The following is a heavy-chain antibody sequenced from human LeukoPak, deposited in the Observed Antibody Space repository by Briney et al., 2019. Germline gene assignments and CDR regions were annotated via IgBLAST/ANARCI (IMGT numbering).Heavy chain of an antibody. CDR2: ISSSSSHI. CDR1: GFTFSSYS. CDR3: ARDKYSYGPLDYGDY. V-gene: IGHV3-21*01. D-gene: IGHD5-18*01. J-gene: IGHJ4*02. Sequence: PGGSLRPSCAASGFTFSSYSMNWVRQAPGKGLEWVSSISSSSSHIYYADSVKGRFTISRDNAKNSLYLQMNSLRAEDTAVYYCARDKYSYGPLDYGDYWGQGTLVTVSS.